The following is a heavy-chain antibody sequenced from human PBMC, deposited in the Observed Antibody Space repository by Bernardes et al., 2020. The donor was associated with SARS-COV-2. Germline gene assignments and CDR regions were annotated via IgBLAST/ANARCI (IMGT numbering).Heavy chain of an antibody. CDR1: GFTFDDYG. Sequence: GGSLRLSCAASGFTFDDYGMSWVRQAPGKGLEWVSGINWNGGSTGYADSVKGRFTISRDNAKNSLYLQMNSLRAEDTALYHCARVDGPVGTLLPLDYWGQGTLVTVSS. CDR2: INWNGGST. J-gene: IGHJ4*02. CDR3: ARVDGPVGTLLPLDY. V-gene: IGHV3-20*01. D-gene: IGHD3-22*01.